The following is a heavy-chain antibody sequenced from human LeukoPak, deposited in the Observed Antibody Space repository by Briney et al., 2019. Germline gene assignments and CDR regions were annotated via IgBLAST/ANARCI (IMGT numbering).Heavy chain of an antibody. D-gene: IGHD3-22*01. CDR2: IYYSGST. CDR1: GGSISSSSYY. Sequence: SETLSLTCTVSGGSISSSSYYWGWIRQSPGKGLEWIGSIYYSGSTYYNPSLKSRVAISVDTSKNQFSLKLSSVTAADTAVYYRASTSDYYYGKFDYWGQGTLVTVSS. V-gene: IGHV4-39*01. J-gene: IGHJ4*02. CDR3: ASTSDYYYGKFDY.